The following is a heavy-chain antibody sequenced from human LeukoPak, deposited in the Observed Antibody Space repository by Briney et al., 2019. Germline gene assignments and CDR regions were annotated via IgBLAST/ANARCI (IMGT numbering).Heavy chain of an antibody. V-gene: IGHV3-53*04. J-gene: IGHJ4*02. CDR3: ARTTGGAYSYGFDY. Sequence: GGSLRLSCAASGFTVSSNYMSWVRQAPGKGLEWVSVIYSGNNTYYADSVKGRFTISRHNSKNTVYLQTNSLRPEDTAVYYCARTTGGAYSYGFDYWGQGITVTVSS. CDR2: IYSGNNT. D-gene: IGHD5-18*01. CDR1: GFTVSSNY.